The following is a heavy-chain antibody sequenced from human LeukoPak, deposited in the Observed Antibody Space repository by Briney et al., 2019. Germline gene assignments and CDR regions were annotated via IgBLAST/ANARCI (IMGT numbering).Heavy chain of an antibody. J-gene: IGHJ5*02. Sequence: PSETLSVTCAVYGGSFSGYYWSWIRQPPGKGLEWIGEINHSGSTNYNTSLKSRVTISVDTSKNQFSLKLSSVTAADTAVYYCARGALYCSSTSCSNNWFDPWGQGTLVTVSS. CDR3: ARGALYCSSTSCSNNWFDP. CDR1: GGSFSGYY. CDR2: INHSGST. D-gene: IGHD2-2*01. V-gene: IGHV4-34*01.